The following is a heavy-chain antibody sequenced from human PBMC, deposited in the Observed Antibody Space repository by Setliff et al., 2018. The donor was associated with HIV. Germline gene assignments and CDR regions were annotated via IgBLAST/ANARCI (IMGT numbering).Heavy chain of an antibody. CDR1: GYSISSGYY. J-gene: IGHJ4*02. V-gene: IGHV4-38-2*01. CDR3: ARHRASSSGFPLDF. Sequence: KTSETLSLTCAVSGYSISSGYYWGWIRQPPGRGLEWTGSINHSGNTYYYPSLKSRVTMSVDTSKNQFSLRLSSVTATDTAVYYCARHRASSSGFPLDFWGQEILVTVSS. D-gene: IGHD6-6*01. CDR2: INHSGNT.